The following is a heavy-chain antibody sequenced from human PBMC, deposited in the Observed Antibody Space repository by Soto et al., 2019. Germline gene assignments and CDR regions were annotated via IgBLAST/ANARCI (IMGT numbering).Heavy chain of an antibody. V-gene: IGHV3-30*18. CDR2: ISYDGSNK. CDR1: GFTFSSYG. Sequence: QVQLVESGGGVVQPGRSLRLSCAASGFTFSSYGMHWVRQAPGKGLEWVAVISYDGSNKYYADSVKGRFTISRDNSKNTLYLQMNSLRAEDTAVYYCAKESGSSWPYYYYYGRDVWGQGTTVTVSS. D-gene: IGHD6-13*01. J-gene: IGHJ6*02. CDR3: AKESGSSWPYYYYYGRDV.